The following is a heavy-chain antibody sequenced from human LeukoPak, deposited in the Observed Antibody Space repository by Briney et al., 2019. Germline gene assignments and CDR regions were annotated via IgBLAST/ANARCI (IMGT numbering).Heavy chain of an antibody. Sequence: GGSLRLSCAASGFTFSSYSMNWVRQAPGKGLEWISYISSSSSTTYYADSVKGRFTISRDNAKNSLYLQMNSLRAEDTAVYYCARVDYSNYLLIYYYYMDVWGKGTTVTVSS. V-gene: IGHV3-48*01. J-gene: IGHJ6*03. CDR1: GFTFSSYS. CDR2: ISSSSSTT. D-gene: IGHD4-11*01. CDR3: ARVDYSNYLLIYYYYMDV.